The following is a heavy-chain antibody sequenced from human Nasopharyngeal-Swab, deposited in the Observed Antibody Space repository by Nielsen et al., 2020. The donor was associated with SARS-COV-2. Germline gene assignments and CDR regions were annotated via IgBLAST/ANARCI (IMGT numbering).Heavy chain of an antibody. CDR3: AKDVGSGQQLALYYFDY. CDR2: ISGSGGST. V-gene: IGHV3-23*01. D-gene: IGHD6-13*01. Sequence: GESLKISCAASGFTFSSYAMSWVRQAPGKGLEWVSAISGSGGSTYYADSVKGWFTISRDNSKNTLYLQMNSLRAEDTAVYYCAKDVGSGQQLALYYFDYWGQGTLVTVSS. J-gene: IGHJ4*02. CDR1: GFTFSSYA.